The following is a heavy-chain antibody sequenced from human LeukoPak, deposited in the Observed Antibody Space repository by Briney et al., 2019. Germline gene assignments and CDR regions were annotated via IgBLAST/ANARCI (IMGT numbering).Heavy chain of an antibody. CDR3: AKDHDDILTGYSTYYYYYGMDV. V-gene: IGHV3-30*18. Sequence: GGSLRLSCAASGFTFSSYGMHWVRRAPGKGLEWVAVISYDGSNKYYADSVKGRFTISRDNSKNTLYLQMNSLRAEDTAVYYCAKDHDDILTGYSTYYYYYGMDVWGQGTTVTVSS. J-gene: IGHJ6*02. D-gene: IGHD3-9*01. CDR2: ISYDGSNK. CDR1: GFTFSSYG.